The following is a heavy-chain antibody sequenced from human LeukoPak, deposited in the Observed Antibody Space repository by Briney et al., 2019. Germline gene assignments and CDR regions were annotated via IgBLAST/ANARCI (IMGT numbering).Heavy chain of an antibody. J-gene: IGHJ3*02. Sequence: GGSLRLSCAASGFTFSSYAMSWVRQAPGKGLEWVSAISGSGGSTYYADSVKGRFTISRDNSKNTLYLQMNSLRAEDTAVYYCAKDLTDYDYVWGSYPDAFDIWGQGTMVTVSS. V-gene: IGHV3-23*01. CDR1: GFTFSSYA. CDR3: AKDLTDYDYVWGSYPDAFDI. CDR2: ISGSGGST. D-gene: IGHD3-16*02.